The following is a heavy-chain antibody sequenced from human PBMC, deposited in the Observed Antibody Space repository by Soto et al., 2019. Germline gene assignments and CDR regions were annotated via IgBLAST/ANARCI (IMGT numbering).Heavy chain of an antibody. D-gene: IGHD3-3*01. J-gene: IGHJ6*02. CDR3: ARLAVGYDFWTSDYYYYYGMDV. CDR1: GGSISSYY. Sequence: SETLSLTCTVSGGSISSYYWSWIRQPPGKGLEWIGYIYYGGSTNYNPSLKSRVTISVDTSKNQFSLKLSSVTAADTAVYYCARLAVGYDFWTSDYYYYYGMDVWGQGTTVTVSS. V-gene: IGHV4-59*01. CDR2: IYYGGST.